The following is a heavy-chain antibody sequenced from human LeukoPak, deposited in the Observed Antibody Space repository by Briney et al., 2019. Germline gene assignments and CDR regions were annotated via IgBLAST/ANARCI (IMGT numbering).Heavy chain of an antibody. CDR1: GFTFNIFA. V-gene: IGHV3-23*01. CDR3: VKSTGWYSSSWYLTN. Sequence: GGSLRLSCVASGFTFNIFAMTWVRQTPGKGLEWVSAIGGSGGNTNYADSVKGRFTISRDNSKNTLYLQMNNLRAEDTAVYYCVKSTGWYSSSWYLTNWGQGTLVTVSS. J-gene: IGHJ4*02. CDR2: IGGSGGNT. D-gene: IGHD6-13*01.